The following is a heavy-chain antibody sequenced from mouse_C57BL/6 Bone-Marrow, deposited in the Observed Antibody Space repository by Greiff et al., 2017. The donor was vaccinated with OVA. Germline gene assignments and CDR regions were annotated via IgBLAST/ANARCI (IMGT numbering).Heavy chain of an antibody. J-gene: IGHJ2*01. CDR1: GYTFTSYG. Sequence: QVQLKESGAELARPGASVKLSCKASGYTFTSYGISWVKQRTGHGLEWIGEIYPRSGNTYYNEKFKGKATLTADKSSSTAYMELRSLTSEDSAVYVCASRKDYSNYEIDYWGQGTTLTVSS. D-gene: IGHD2-5*01. V-gene: IGHV1-81*01. CDR2: IYPRSGNT. CDR3: ASRKDYSNYEIDY.